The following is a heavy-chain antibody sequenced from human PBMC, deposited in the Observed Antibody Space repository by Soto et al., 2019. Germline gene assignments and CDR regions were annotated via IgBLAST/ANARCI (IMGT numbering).Heavy chain of an antibody. CDR1: CGSISNNYYY. CDR2: ISYSGTT. V-gene: IGHV4-39*01. Sequence: PSETLSLTCSVSCGSISNNYYYWGWVRQPPGKGLEWIASISYSGTTYYNPALRSRVTKSVDTSRNQFSLNLASVTAADTAVYYCAGSGYYHNSGMDVWGQGTTVTVS. CDR3: AGSGYYHNSGMDV. J-gene: IGHJ6*02. D-gene: IGHD3-22*01.